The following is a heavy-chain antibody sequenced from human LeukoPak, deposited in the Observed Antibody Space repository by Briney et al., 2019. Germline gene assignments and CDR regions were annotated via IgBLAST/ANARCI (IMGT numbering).Heavy chain of an antibody. CDR1: GGSISSYY. Sequence: SETLSLTCTVSGGSISSYYWSWIRQPAGKGLEWIGRIHTSGSTNYNPSLKSRVTMSVDTSKNQFSLKLSSVTAADTAVYYCAGDLVTVNGIAATTTYYYYYMDVWGKGTTVTIPS. V-gene: IGHV4-4*07. CDR2: IHTSGST. D-gene: IGHD6-13*01. CDR3: AGDLVTVNGIAATTTYYYYYMDV. J-gene: IGHJ6*03.